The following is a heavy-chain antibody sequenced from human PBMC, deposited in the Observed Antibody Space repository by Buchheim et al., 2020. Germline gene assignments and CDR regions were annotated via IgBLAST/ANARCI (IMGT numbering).Heavy chain of an antibody. J-gene: IGHJ3*02. D-gene: IGHD3-22*01. V-gene: IGHV4-30-2*01. CDR3: ARGAGRITMIVVARESGAFDI. CDR1: GGSISSGGYS. Sequence: QVQLQESGSGLVKPSQTLSLTCAVSGGSISSGGYSWSWIRQPPGKGLEWIGYIYHSGSTYYNPSLKSRVTISVDRSKNQFSLKLSSVTAADTAVYYCARGAGRITMIVVARESGAFDIWGQGT. CDR2: IYHSGST.